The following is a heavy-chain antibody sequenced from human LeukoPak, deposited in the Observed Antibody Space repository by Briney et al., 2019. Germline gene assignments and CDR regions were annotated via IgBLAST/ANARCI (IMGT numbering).Heavy chain of an antibody. V-gene: IGHV3-9*01. Sequence: PGGSLRLSCAASGFTFDDYAMHWVRHAPGKGLEWVSGISWNSGSIVYADSVKGRFTISRDNAKNSLYLQMNSLRAEDTALYYCAKDRGGYGDYTGAFDIWGQGTMVTVSS. CDR3: AKDRGGYGDYTGAFDI. CDR2: ISWNSGSI. J-gene: IGHJ3*02. D-gene: IGHD4-17*01. CDR1: GFTFDDYA.